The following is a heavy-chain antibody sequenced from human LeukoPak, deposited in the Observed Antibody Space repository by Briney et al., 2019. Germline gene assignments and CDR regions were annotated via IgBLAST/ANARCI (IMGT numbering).Heavy chain of an antibody. J-gene: IGHJ4*02. CDR2: IYSGGST. Sequence: GGSLRLSCVVSGFTVSNNYMSWVRQAPRKGLEWVSLIYSGGSTYYADSIKGRFTISRDNSKNTVYLQMNSLRAEDTAMYYCARRDDYNGRDYWGQGTLVTVSS. CDR3: ARRDDYNGRDY. D-gene: IGHD5-24*01. CDR1: GFTVSNNY. V-gene: IGHV3-53*01.